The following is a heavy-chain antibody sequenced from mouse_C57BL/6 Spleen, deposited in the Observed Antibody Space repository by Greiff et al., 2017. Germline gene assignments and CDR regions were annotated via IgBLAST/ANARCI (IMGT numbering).Heavy chain of an antibody. CDR2: IDPSDSYT. CDR3: ARWPSGGFAY. Sequence: VQLQQSGAELVMPGASVKLSCKASGYTFTSYWMHWVKQRPGQGLEWIGEIDPSDSYTNYNQKFKGKSTLTVDKSSSTAYMQLSSLPSEASAVXYCARWPSGGFAYRGPGNLVPVS. V-gene: IGHV1-69*01. J-gene: IGHJ3*01. CDR1: GYTFTSYW.